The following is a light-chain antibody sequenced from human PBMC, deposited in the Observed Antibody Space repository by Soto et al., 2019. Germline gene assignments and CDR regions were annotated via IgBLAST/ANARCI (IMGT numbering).Light chain of an antibody. Sequence: DIVMTQSPDSLAVSLGERATINCKSSQSVLYSSNNNHYLAWYQQKPGQPPKLLIYWASTRESGVPDRFSGSGSGTDFTLTISSLQAEDVAVDDCQQYYSSPPWTFGQGTNVEIK. V-gene: IGKV4-1*01. CDR1: QSVLYSSNNNHY. CDR3: QQYYSSPPWT. J-gene: IGKJ1*01. CDR2: WAS.